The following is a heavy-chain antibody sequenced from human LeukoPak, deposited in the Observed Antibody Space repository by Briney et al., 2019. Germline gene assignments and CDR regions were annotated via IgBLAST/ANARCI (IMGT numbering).Heavy chain of an antibody. V-gene: IGHV3-23*01. J-gene: IGHJ2*01. D-gene: IGHD5-18*01. CDR3: AKDRGYSYGYGPWYFDL. CDR2: ISGSGGST. CDR1: GFTFSSYA. Sequence: GGSLRLSCAASGFTFSSYAMSWVRQAPGKGLEWVSAISGSGGSTYYADSVKGRFTISRDNSKNTLYLQTNSLRAEDTAVYYCAKDRGYSYGYGPWYFDLWGRGTLVTVSS.